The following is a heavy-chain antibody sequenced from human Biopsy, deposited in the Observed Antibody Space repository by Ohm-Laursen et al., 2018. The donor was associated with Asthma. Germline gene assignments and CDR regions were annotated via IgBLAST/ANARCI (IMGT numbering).Heavy chain of an antibody. CDR3: VKDTLEERGGYYTFDV. J-gene: IGHJ3*01. D-gene: IGHD3-22*01. Sequence: SLRLSCAASGFTFGGYAMSWARQAPGKGLEWVSTFSPDGRSAHGPDSFQGRFTISRDNSKDTLYLQMSSLRADDTDVYYCVKDTLEERGGYYTFDVWGQGTMVTVSS. CDR1: GFTFGGYA. V-gene: IGHV3-23*01. CDR2: FSPDGRSA.